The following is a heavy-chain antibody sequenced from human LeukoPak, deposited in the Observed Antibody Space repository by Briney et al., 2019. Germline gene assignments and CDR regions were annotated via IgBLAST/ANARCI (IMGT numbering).Heavy chain of an antibody. CDR3: ARDTYTSGWYELDY. CDR2: VSADGRTT. D-gene: IGHD6-19*01. CDR1: GFTFAIHA. Sequence: GGSLRLSCAASGFTFAIHAMHWVRQAPGRGLECVAVVSADGRTTYYADSVKDRFTISRDNYKNTLFLQMNSLRPDDTAVYYCARDTYTSGWYELDYWGQGTLVTVSS. J-gene: IGHJ4*02. V-gene: IGHV3-30-3*01.